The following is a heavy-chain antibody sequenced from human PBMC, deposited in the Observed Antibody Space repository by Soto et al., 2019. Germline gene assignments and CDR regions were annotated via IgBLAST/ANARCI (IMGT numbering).Heavy chain of an antibody. J-gene: IGHJ6*02. D-gene: IGHD6-19*01. CDR1: GGSFSGYY. Sequence: SETLSLTCAVYGGSFSGYYWCWLRQPPGKGLEWIGEINHSGVTNYKPSLKRRVTISVDTSKNQFSLQLKSVTAADTALYYCARFSGSYYYAMDVWGQGSTVT. V-gene: IGHV4-34*01. CDR2: INHSGVT. CDR3: ARFSGSYYYAMDV.